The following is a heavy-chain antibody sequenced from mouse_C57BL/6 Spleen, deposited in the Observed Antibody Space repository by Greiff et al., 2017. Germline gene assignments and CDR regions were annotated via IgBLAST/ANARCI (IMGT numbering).Heavy chain of an antibody. V-gene: IGHV1-82*01. CDR2: IYPGDGDT. CDR1: GYAFSSSW. D-gene: IGHD1-1*01. CDR3: ARTTTVAYYFDY. Sequence: VQLQQSGPELVKPGASVKISCKASGYAFSSSWMNWVKQRPGKGLEWIGRIYPGDGDTNYNGKFKGKATLTADKSSTTAYMQLSSLTSDDSAVYYCARTTTVAYYFDYWGQGTTLTVSS. J-gene: IGHJ2*01.